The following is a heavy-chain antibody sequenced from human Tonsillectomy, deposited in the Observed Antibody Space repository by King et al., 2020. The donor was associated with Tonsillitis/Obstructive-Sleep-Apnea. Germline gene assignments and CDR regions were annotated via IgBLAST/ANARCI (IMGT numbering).Heavy chain of an antibody. CDR3: ARERGFGVHYKYFYMDV. D-gene: IGHD2-8*01. CDR1: GVSISSSDW. Sequence: VQLQESGPGLVKPSGTLSLTCAVSGVSISSSDWVSWVCQPPGKGLEWIGAIYYSGNTNYNPSLKSRVTISVDKSKNQFSLKLNYVTAADTAVYFCARERGFGVHYKYFYMDVWGKGTTVTVSS. J-gene: IGHJ6*03. CDR2: IYYSGNT. V-gene: IGHV4-4*02.